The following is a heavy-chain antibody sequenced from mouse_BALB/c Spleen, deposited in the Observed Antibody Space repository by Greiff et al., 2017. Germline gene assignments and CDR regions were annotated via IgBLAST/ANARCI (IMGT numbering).Heavy chain of an antibody. CDR2: INPGSGGT. Sequence: VHLVESGAELVRPGTSVKVSCKASGYAFTNYLIEWVKQRPGQGLEWIGVINPGSGGTNYNEKFKGKATLTADKSSSTAYMQLSSLTSDGSAVYFCARRDYGSLYAMDYWGQGTSVTVSS. D-gene: IGHD1-1*01. J-gene: IGHJ4*01. V-gene: IGHV1-54*01. CDR3: ARRDYGSLYAMDY. CDR1: GYAFTNYL.